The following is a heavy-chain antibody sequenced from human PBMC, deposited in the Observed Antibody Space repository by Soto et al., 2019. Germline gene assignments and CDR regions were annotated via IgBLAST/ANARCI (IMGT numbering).Heavy chain of an antibody. CDR3: ARLIRVTFVRGTFAPYYFDY. CDR2: IYPGDSDT. CDR1: GYSFTSYW. J-gene: IGHJ4*02. V-gene: IGHV5-51*01. Sequence: GESLKISCKGSGYSFTSYWIGWVRQMPGKGLECMRIIYPGDSDTRYSPSFQGQVTISADKSISTAYLQWSSLKASDTAMYYCARLIRVTFVRGTFAPYYFDYWGQGTLVPVSS. D-gene: IGHD3-10*01.